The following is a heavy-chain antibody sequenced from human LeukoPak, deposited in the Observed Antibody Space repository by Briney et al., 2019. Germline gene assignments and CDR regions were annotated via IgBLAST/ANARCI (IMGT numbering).Heavy chain of an antibody. J-gene: IGHJ1*01. D-gene: IGHD4-23*01. Sequence: ASVKVSCKASGYTFTGYYMHWVRQAPGQGLEWMGWINPNSGGTNYAQKFQGRVTMTRDTSISTAYMELSRLRSDDTAVYYCAREDYGGNSAEYFQHWGQGTLVTVSS. V-gene: IGHV1-2*02. CDR1: GYTFTGYY. CDR2: INPNSGGT. CDR3: AREDYGGNSAEYFQH.